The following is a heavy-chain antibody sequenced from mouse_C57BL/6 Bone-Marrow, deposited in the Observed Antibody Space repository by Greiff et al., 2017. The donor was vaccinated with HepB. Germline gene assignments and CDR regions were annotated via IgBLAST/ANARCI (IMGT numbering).Heavy chain of an antibody. CDR3: ARHEEGGPYYGNYLAWFAY. CDR1: GYTFTEYT. J-gene: IGHJ3*01. V-gene: IGHV1-62-2*01. CDR2: FYPGSGSI. D-gene: IGHD2-10*01. Sequence: QVQLKQSGAELVKPGASVKLSCKASGYTFTEYTIHWVKQRSGQGLEWIGWFYPGSGSIKYNEKFKDKATLTADKSSSTVYMELSRLTSEDSAVYFCARHEEGGPYYGNYLAWFAYWGQGTLVTVSA.